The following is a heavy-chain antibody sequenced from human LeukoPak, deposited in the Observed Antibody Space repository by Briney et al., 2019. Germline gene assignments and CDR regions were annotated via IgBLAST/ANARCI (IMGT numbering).Heavy chain of an antibody. Sequence: GGSLRLSCAASGFIFSNYAMSWVRQAPGKGLDWVSGISGNGGGTYYADSVKGRFTISRDSSTNTLYLEMRSLRGDDTAVYYCAKAARPIVVDKYFDYGGQGTLVTVSS. CDR1: GFIFSNYA. J-gene: IGHJ4*02. CDR3: AKAARPIVVDKYFDY. CDR2: ISGNGGGT. D-gene: IGHD3-22*01. V-gene: IGHV3-23*01.